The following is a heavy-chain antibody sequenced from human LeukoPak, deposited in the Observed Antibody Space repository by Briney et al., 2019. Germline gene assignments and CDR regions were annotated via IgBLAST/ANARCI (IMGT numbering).Heavy chain of an antibody. CDR2: IYYSGST. V-gene: IGHV4-30-4*08. Sequence: PSETLSLTCTVSGGSISSGDCYWRWIRQPPGKGLEWIGYIYYSGSTYYNPSLKSRVTISVGTSKNQFSLKLSSVTAADTAVCYCVTNSGSLPYYYYYYMDVWGKRTTVTVSS. J-gene: IGHJ6*03. D-gene: IGHD1-26*01. CDR3: VTNSGSLPYYYYYYMDV. CDR1: GGSISSGDCY.